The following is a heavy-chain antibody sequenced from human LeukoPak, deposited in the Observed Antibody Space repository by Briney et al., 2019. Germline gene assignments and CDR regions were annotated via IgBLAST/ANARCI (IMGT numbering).Heavy chain of an antibody. CDR3: ASTASLSY. Sequence: PGGSLRLSRAASGFSFSNYYMTWVRQSPGKGMEWVANINQDGSETNYVDSVKGRFTISRDNAKNSLYLEMNSLRVEDTALYYCASTASLSYWGQGARVTVSS. D-gene: IGHD5-18*01. CDR2: INQDGSET. V-gene: IGHV3-7*05. CDR1: GFSFSNYY. J-gene: IGHJ4*02.